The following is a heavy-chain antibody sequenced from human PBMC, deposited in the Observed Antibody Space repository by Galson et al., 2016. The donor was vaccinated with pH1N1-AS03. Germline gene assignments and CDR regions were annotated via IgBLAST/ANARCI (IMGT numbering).Heavy chain of an antibody. CDR2: ISPTGP. D-gene: IGHD6-19*01. CDR3: AREINYGRGWYSVDY. J-gene: IGHJ4*02. V-gene: IGHV3-23*01. CDR1: GFIFSNYA. Sequence: SLRLSCAASGFIFSNYAMTWVRQAPGKGLEWVSAISPTGPHYAVSVKGRFTISRDNSKNTVYLQMNSLRVEDTAFYFCAREINYGRGWYSVDYWGQGRLVTVSS.